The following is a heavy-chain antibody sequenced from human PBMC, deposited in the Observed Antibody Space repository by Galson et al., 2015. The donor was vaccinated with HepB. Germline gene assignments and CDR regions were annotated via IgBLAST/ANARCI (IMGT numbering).Heavy chain of an antibody. CDR2: INSDGTHI. J-gene: IGHJ4*02. V-gene: IGHV3-74*01. CDR1: GFTFSNYW. CDR3: ARTRGAAAGIFVY. Sequence: SLRLSCAASGFTFSNYWMHWVRHAPGKGLVWVSRINSDGTHITYADSVKGRFTISRDNAKNTLYLQMNSPRAEDTALYYCARTRGAAAGIFVYWGQGSLVTVSS. D-gene: IGHD6-13*01.